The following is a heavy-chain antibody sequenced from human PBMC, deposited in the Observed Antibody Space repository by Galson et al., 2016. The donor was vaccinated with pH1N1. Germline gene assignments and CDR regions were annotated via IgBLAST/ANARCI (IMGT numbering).Heavy chain of an antibody. CDR3: AKESLPRATLGYFDS. CDR1: GFTSSDYA. J-gene: IGHJ4*02. V-gene: IGHV3-30*18. D-gene: IGHD7-27*01. CDR2: ISSDGSNK. Sequence: SLRLSCAASGFTSSDYAVHWVRQAPGKGLEWVALISSDGSNKDYADSVKGRFIVSRDYSKTALQMNSLKAEDTAVYDYAKESLPRATLGYFDSWGQGSLVIVSS.